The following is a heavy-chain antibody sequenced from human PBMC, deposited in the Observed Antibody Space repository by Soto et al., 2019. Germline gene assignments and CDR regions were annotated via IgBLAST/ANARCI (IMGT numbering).Heavy chain of an antibody. CDR1: GFSLKNYS. Sequence: GGSLRLSCAASGFSLKNYSMTWVRQAPGKGLEWVSGITGSGDKTYYADSVKGRFIISRDNSENTLYLQMNSLRAEDTALYYCARDCSSSSCSVWRYWGQGTQVTVSS. V-gene: IGHV3-23*01. D-gene: IGHD2-2*01. CDR3: ARDCSSSSCSVWRY. J-gene: IGHJ4*02. CDR2: ITGSGDKT.